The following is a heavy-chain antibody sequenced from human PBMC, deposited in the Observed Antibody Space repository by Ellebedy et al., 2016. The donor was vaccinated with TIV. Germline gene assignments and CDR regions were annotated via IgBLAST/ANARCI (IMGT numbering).Heavy chain of an antibody. CDR2: ISDSGGNT. CDR3: AKIRAQWEPLDY. D-gene: IGHD1-26*01. J-gene: IGHJ4*02. V-gene: IGHV3-23*01. CDR1: GFPFSSYA. Sequence: GGSLRLSXAASGFPFSSYAMSWVRQPPGKGLEWVSSISDSGGNTYYADSVKGRFTISRDNSKNTLYLQMNSLRAEDTAVYYCAKIRAQWEPLDYWGQGTLVTVSS.